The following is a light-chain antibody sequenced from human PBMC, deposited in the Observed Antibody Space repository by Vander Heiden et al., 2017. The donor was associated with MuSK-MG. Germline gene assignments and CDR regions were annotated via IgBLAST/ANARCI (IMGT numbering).Light chain of an antibody. CDR3: QQYNNWPPLT. CDR2: GAS. J-gene: IGKJ4*01. Sequence: VVMPQPPATLSVSPGERATLSCRASLSVGSNLAWYQQRPGQAPRLLIYGASTRATGIPARFSGSGSGTEFTLTISSLQSEDFAVYYCQQYNNWPPLTFGGGTKVEIK. CDR1: LSVGSN. V-gene: IGKV3-15*01.